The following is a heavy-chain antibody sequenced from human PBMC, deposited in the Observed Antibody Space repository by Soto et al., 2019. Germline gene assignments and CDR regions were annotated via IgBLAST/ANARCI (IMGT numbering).Heavy chain of an antibody. V-gene: IGHV1-18*01. Sequence: QIQLVQSGAEVKKPGASVKVSCKASGYNFFDYGVSWVRQAPGQGLEWMGWVSPKSGNTDYARKVQGSVTMTTDISTRAAYMELRGLISDDTAVYYCARGRTVSSIGPLLVWGQGTLVSVSS. D-gene: IGHD1-1*01. J-gene: IGHJ1*01. CDR2: VSPKSGNT. CDR3: ARGRTVSSIGPLLV. CDR1: GYNFFDYG.